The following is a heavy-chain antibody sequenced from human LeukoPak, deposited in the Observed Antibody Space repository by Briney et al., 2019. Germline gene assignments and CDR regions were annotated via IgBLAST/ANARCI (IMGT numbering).Heavy chain of an antibody. Sequence: PGGSLRLSCAASGFTFSSYEMNWVRQAPGKGLEWVSYISSSGSTIYYADSVKGRFTISRDNAKNSLYPQMNSLRAEDTAVYYCARDSFLTTMIVVPRPLDYWGQGTLVTVSS. V-gene: IGHV3-48*03. CDR1: GFTFSSYE. CDR3: ARDSFLTTMIVVPRPLDY. J-gene: IGHJ4*02. CDR2: ISSSGSTI. D-gene: IGHD3-22*01.